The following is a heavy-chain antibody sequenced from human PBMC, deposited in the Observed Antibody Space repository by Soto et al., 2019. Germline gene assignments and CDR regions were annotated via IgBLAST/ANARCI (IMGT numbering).Heavy chain of an antibody. V-gene: IGHV2-70*11. CDR1: GFSLSTSGMC. J-gene: IGHJ6*02. D-gene: IGHD3-22*01. Sequence: SGPTLVNPTQTLTLTCTFSGFSLSTSGMCVSWIRQPPGKALEWLARIDWDDDKYYSTSLKTRLTISKDTSKNQVVLTMTNMDPVDTATYYCARMAFYYDSSGYPPSYYGMDVWGQGTTVTVSS. CDR2: IDWDDDK. CDR3: ARMAFYYDSSGYPPSYYGMDV.